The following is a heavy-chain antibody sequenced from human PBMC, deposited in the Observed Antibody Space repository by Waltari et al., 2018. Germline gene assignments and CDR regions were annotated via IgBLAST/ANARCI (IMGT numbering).Heavy chain of an antibody. CDR1: GFTFSSYA. Sequence: EVQLLESGGGLVQPGGSLRLSCAASGFTFSSYAMSWVRQAPGKGRGWVSAISGSGGSTYYADSVKGRFTISRDNSKNTLYLQMNSLRAEDTAVYYCAKDPIVVVTAIFDYWGQGTLVTVSS. D-gene: IGHD2-21*02. J-gene: IGHJ4*02. V-gene: IGHV3-23*01. CDR2: ISGSGGST. CDR3: AKDPIVVVTAIFDY.